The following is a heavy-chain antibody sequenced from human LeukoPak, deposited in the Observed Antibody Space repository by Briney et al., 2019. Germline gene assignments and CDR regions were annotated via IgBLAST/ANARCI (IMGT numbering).Heavy chain of an antibody. J-gene: IGHJ4*02. CDR1: GFTFSSYS. D-gene: IGHD6-19*01. V-gene: IGHV3-21*01. CDR2: ISSSSSYI. CDR3: ASLPWLVRWVYY. Sequence: GGSLRLSCVASGFTFSSYSMNWVRQAPGKGLEWAPSISSSSSYIYYADSVKGRFTISRDNAKNSLYLQMNSLSAEDTAVYYCASLPWLVRWVYYWGQGTLVTVSS.